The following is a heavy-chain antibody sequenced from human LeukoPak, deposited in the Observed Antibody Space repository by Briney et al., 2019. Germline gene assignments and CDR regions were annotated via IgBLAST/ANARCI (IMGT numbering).Heavy chain of an antibody. J-gene: IGHJ4*02. V-gene: IGHV3-23*01. CDR1: GFTFTTYA. CDR2: ISNSGGST. CDR3: ARRGYGSESYYFDY. D-gene: IGHD3-10*01. Sequence: GGSLRLSCAASGFTFTTYAMSWVRQAPGRGLEWVSAISNSGGSTYYADSVKGRFTISRDNSKNTLYLQINSLRAEDTAIYYCARRGYGSESYYFDYWGQGTLVTVSS.